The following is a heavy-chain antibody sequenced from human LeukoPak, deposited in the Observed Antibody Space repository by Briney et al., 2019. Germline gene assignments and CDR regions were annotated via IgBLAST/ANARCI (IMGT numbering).Heavy chain of an antibody. CDR2: IRSIPYGGTT. Sequence: GGSLRLSCAASKFTFSTYWMSWVRQAPGKGLEWVGFIRSIPYGGTTEYAASVKGRFTISRDDSQSIAYLQMNSLIIEDTALYYCTSLKDIVILPAAIGGQGTMVTVSS. D-gene: IGHD2-2*01. CDR1: KFTFSTYW. V-gene: IGHV3-49*04. J-gene: IGHJ3*02. CDR3: TSLKDIVILPAAI.